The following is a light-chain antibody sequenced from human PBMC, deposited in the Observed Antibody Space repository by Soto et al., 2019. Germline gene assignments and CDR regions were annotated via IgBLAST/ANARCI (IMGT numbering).Light chain of an antibody. V-gene: IGKV3-11*01. J-gene: IGKJ2*01. Sequence: EIVLTQSPATLSLSPGERATLSCRASQSVSNLLGWYQQKPGQAPRLLIYDASTRATGTPARFSGSGSGTDFTLTISSLEPEDFGVYYCQQRRNRYTFGQGTKLEIK. CDR2: DAS. CDR3: QQRRNRYT. CDR1: QSVSNL.